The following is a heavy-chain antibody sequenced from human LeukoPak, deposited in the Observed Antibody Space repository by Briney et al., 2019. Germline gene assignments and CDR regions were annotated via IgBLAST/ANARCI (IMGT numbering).Heavy chain of an antibody. CDR3: ARQDNDAVDI. CDR1: GYSFTSYW. Sequence: GESLKISCKGSGYSFTSYWIAWVRQMPGKGLEWMGIIHPGDSDPRYSPSFQGQVTISADKSISTAFLQWSSLKASDTAMYYCARQDNDAVDIWGQGTMVTVSS. CDR2: IHPGDSDP. V-gene: IGHV5-51*01. J-gene: IGHJ3*02.